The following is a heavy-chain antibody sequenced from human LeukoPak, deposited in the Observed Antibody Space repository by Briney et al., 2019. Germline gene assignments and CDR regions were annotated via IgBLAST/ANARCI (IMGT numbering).Heavy chain of an antibody. Sequence: SETLSLTCTVSGGSISSYYWSWIRQPAGKGLESIGHISTSGSTNYNPSLKSRVTMSVDTSKNQFSLKLSSVTAADTAVYYCARVGPGIAAAGNNYWGQGTLVTVSS. CDR3: ARVGPGIAAAGNNY. CDR2: ISTSGST. CDR1: GGSISSYY. J-gene: IGHJ4*02. D-gene: IGHD6-13*01. V-gene: IGHV4-4*07.